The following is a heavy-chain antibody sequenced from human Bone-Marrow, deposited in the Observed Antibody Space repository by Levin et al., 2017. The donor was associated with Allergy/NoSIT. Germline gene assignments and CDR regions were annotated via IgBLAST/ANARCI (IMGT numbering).Heavy chain of an antibody. CDR2: ISSSSSYI. J-gene: IGHJ4*02. CDR3: ARGSSSSAPFDY. V-gene: IGHV3-21*01. D-gene: IGHD6-6*01. Sequence: GESLKISCAASGFTFSSYSMNWVRQAPGKGLEWVSSISSSSSYIYYADSVKGRFTISRDNAKNSLYLQMNSLRAEDTAVYYCARGSSSSAPFDYWGQGTLVTVSS. CDR1: GFTFSSYS.